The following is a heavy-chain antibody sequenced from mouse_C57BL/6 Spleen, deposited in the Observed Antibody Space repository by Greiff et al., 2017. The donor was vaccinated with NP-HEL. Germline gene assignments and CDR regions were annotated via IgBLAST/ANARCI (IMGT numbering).Heavy chain of an antibody. CDR3: ARRGTGTYYFDY. D-gene: IGHD4-1*01. V-gene: IGHV1-4*01. J-gene: IGHJ2*01. CDR2: INPSSGYT. Sequence: QVQLQQSGAELARPGASVKMSCKASGYTFTSYTMHWVKQRPGQGLEWIGYINPSSGYTKYNQKFKDKATLTADKSSSTAYMQLSSLTSEDSAVYYCARRGTGTYYFDYWGQGTTLTVSS. CDR1: GYTFTSYT.